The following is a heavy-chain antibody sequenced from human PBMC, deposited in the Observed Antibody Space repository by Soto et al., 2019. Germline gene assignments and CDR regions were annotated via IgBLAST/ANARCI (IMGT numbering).Heavy chain of an antibody. D-gene: IGHD2-15*01. CDR2: ISYDGNNK. V-gene: IGHV3-30-3*01. CDR1: VFTFKNYA. CDR3: ARGPSSLTRFDY. J-gene: IGHJ4*02. Sequence: SXRLSYAASVFTFKNYAMHWVRQAPGKGLEWVAVISYDGNNKYYADSVKGRFTISRDNSKNTLYLQMNSLRAEDTAVYYCARGPSSLTRFDYWGQGTLVTVSS.